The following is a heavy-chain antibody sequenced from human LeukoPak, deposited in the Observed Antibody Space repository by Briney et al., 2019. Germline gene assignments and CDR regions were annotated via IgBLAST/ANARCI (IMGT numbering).Heavy chain of an antibody. CDR3: AMAKSGYSYGDACDI. J-gene: IGHJ3*02. CDR1: GGTFSSYS. CDR2: NIPIFGTA. V-gene: IGHV1-69*13. D-gene: IGHD5-18*01. Sequence: ASVKVSCKASGGTFSSYSISCVRQAPGQGLEWMVGNIPIFGTANYAQKFQGRVTITADEHTSTAYMELSSLRSEDTAVYYCAMAKSGYSYGDACDIWGQGTMVTVSS.